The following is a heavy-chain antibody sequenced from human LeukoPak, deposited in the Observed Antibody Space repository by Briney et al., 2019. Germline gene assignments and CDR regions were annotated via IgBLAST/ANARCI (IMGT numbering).Heavy chain of an antibody. D-gene: IGHD2-2*01. J-gene: IGHJ3*02. CDR1: GFTSSSYW. CDR2: IKQDGSEK. V-gene: IGHV3-7*01. CDR3: ATSTDADAFDI. Sequence: GGSLRLSCAASGFTSSSYWMSWVRQAPGKGLEWVANIKQDGSEKYYVDSVKGRFTISRDNSKNTLYLQMNSLRAEDTAVYYCATSTDADAFDIWGQGTMVTVSS.